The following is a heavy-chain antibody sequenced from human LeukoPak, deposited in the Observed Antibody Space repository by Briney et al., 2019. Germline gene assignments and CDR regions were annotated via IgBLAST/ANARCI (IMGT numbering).Heavy chain of an antibody. V-gene: IGHV4-61*02. Sequence: SETLSLTCSVSRGSLSSGSYYWSWLRQPAGRGLEWLGRIYTSGSTNYNPSLKSRVTISVDTSKNQFSLKMRSVTAADTAVYYCARMPGYSYYYMDVWGKGTTVTVSS. CDR3: ARMPGYSYYYMDV. CDR1: RGSLSSGSYY. D-gene: IGHD5-18*01. CDR2: IYTSGST. J-gene: IGHJ6*03.